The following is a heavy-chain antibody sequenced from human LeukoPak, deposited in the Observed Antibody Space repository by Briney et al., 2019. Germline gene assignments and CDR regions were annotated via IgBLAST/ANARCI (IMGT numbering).Heavy chain of an antibody. CDR1: GGSISSSSYY. J-gene: IGHJ4*02. Sequence: SETLSLTCTVSGGSISSSSYYWGWIRQPPGKGLEWIGSIYYSGSTYYNPSRKSRVTIFVETSKNQFSLNLSSVTAAATAVYYCARLYYDSSGYYQICYFDYWGQGTLVTVSS. V-gene: IGHV4-39*01. D-gene: IGHD3-22*01. CDR2: IYYSGST. CDR3: ARLYYDSSGYYQICYFDY.